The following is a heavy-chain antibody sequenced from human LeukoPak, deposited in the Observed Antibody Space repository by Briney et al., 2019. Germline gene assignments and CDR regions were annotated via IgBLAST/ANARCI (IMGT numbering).Heavy chain of an antibody. Sequence: VASVKVSCKASGGTFTSYAMSWVRQAPGQGLEWMGGIIPIFGTANYAQKFQGRVTITTDESTSTAYMELSSLRSEDTAVYYCARVNSPVADDDAFDIWGQGTMVTVSS. CDR3: ARVNSPVADDDAFDI. CDR2: IIPIFGTA. CDR1: GGTFTSYA. V-gene: IGHV1-69*05. D-gene: IGHD6-19*01. J-gene: IGHJ3*02.